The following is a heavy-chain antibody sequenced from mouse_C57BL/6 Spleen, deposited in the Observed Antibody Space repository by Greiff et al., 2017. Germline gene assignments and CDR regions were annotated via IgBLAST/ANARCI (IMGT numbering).Heavy chain of an antibody. V-gene: IGHV1-81*01. D-gene: IGHD2-5*01. CDR2: IYPRSGNT. J-gene: IGHJ4*01. Sequence: VQLVESGAELARPGASVKLSCKASGYTFTSYGISWVKQRTGQGLEWIGEIYPRSGNTYYNEKFKGKATLTADKSSSTAYMELRSLTSEDSAVYFCARSYSNYPYAMDYWGQGTSVTVSS. CDR3: ARSYSNYPYAMDY. CDR1: GYTFTSYG.